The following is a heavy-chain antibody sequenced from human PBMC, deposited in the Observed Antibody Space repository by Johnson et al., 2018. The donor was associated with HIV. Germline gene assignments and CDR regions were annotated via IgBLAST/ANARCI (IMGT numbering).Heavy chain of an antibody. Sequence: EVQLVESGGGFVQPGGSLRLSCAASEFTFSAHDMHWVRQTAGKGLEWVSAISGSGGSTYYADSVKGRFTISRDNSKNTLYLQMNSLRAEDTAVYYCARGRRIQLWLLADAFDIWGQGTMVTVSS. CDR3: ARGRRIQLWLLADAFDI. CDR2: ISGSGGST. V-gene: IGHV3-23*04. D-gene: IGHD5-18*01. J-gene: IGHJ3*02. CDR1: EFTFSAHD.